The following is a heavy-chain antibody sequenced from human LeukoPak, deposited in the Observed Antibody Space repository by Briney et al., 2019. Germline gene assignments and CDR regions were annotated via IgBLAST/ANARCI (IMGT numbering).Heavy chain of an antibody. Sequence: GESLKISCKGSGYSFTSYGIRWVRQAPGQGLEWMRWISAYNGNTNYAQKLQGRVTMTTDTSTSTAYMELSSLRSEDTAVYYCATDLPLGVVAATPRTGYWGQGTLVTVSS. CDR1: GYSFTSYG. CDR3: ATDLPLGVVAATPRTGY. D-gene: IGHD2-15*01. CDR2: ISAYNGNT. J-gene: IGHJ4*02. V-gene: IGHV1-18*01.